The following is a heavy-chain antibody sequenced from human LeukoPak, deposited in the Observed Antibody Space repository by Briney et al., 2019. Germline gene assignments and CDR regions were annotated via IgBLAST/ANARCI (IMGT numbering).Heavy chain of an antibody. J-gene: IGHJ4*02. CDR1: GFTFSSNW. CDR2: IKKDGSEK. D-gene: IGHD3-10*01. CDR3: APYWYGSGTSLGY. Sequence: PGGSLRLSCAASGFTFSSNWMSWVRQAPGKGVEWVANIKKDGSEKYYVDSVKGRFTISRDNAKNSVYLQMNSLRVEDTAVYYCAPYWYGSGTSLGYWGQGTLVTVSS. V-gene: IGHV3-7*01.